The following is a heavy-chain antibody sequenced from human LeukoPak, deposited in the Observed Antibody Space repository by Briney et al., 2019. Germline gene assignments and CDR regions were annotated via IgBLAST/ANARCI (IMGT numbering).Heavy chain of an antibody. D-gene: IGHD1-26*01. CDR3: VKDSPPRYSGSPPAY. J-gene: IGHJ4*02. CDR1: GFTFSSYW. V-gene: IGHV3-7*03. Sequence: GGSPRLSCAASGFTFSSYWMSWVRQAPGKGLEWVANINKDGGEKYYVGSVKGRFTISRDNAKNSLYLQMNSLRADDTAAYYCVKDSPPRYSGSPPAYWGQGTLVTVSS. CDR2: INKDGGEK.